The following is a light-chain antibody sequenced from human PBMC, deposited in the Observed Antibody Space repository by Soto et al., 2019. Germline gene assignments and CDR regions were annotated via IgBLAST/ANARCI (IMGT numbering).Light chain of an antibody. J-gene: IGKJ1*01. V-gene: IGKV1-27*01. CDR1: QGISNF. CDR3: QNYSTPPQT. CDR2: AAS. Sequence: DVQMTQSPSSLSASVGDRVTITCRASQGISNFLAWYQQKPGKVPRLLISAASTLQPGVPDRFRSRLSRKVFTLTISSTQPEDVATYYCQNYSTPPQTFGQGTKVEIK.